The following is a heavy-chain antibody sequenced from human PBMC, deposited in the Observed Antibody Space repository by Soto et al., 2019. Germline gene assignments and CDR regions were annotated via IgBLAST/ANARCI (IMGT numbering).Heavy chain of an antibody. Sequence: QVQLVQSGAEVKKPGASVKVSCKASGYTFTSYDINWVRQATGQGLEWMGWMNPNSGNTGYAQKFQGRVTMTRNTSISTAYMELRSLRSEDTAVYYCASQGTTVTSDAFDIWGQGTMVTVSS. CDR2: MNPNSGNT. CDR1: GYTFTSYD. D-gene: IGHD4-17*01. V-gene: IGHV1-8*01. J-gene: IGHJ3*02. CDR3: ASQGTTVTSDAFDI.